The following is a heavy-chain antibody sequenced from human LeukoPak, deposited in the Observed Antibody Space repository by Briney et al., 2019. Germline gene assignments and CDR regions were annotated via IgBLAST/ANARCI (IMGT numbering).Heavy chain of an antibody. Sequence: GASVKVSCKASGGTFSSYAISWVRQAPGQGLEWMGGIIPIFGTANYAQKFQGRVTITADESTSTAYMELSSLRSEDTAVYYCASGVVPAAPSKYYYYYYGMDVWGQGTTVTVSS. CDR3: ASGVVPAAPSKYYYYYYGMDV. V-gene: IGHV1-69*13. D-gene: IGHD2-2*01. CDR1: GGTFSSYA. CDR2: IIPIFGTA. J-gene: IGHJ6*02.